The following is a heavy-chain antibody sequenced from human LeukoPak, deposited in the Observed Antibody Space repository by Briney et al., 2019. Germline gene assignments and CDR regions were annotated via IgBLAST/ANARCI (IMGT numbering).Heavy chain of an antibody. V-gene: IGHV4-34*01. CDR1: GGSFSGYY. CDR2: INHSGST. D-gene: IGHD3-22*01. CDR3: ARGRGKLLRPLYYYDSSGPWDY. J-gene: IGHJ4*02. Sequence: SQTLSLTCAVYGGSFSGYYWSWIRQPPGKGLEWIGEINHSGSTNYNPSLKSRVTISVDTSKNQFSLKLSSVTAADTAVYYCARGRGKLLRPLYYYDSSGPWDYWGQGTLVTVSS.